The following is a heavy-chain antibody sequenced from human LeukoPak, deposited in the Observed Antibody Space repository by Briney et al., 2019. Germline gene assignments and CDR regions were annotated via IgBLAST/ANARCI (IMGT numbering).Heavy chain of an antibody. CDR3: ARDWWDSSGYYDY. V-gene: IGHV3-7*01. CDR2: INQDGTEK. D-gene: IGHD3-22*01. J-gene: IGHJ4*02. Sequence: GGSLRLSCAASGFSFTTYWMSWVRQAPGKGLEWVANINQDGTEKYYVDSVKGRFTISRDNAKNSLYLQMNSLRVEDTAVYYCARDWWDSSGYYDYWGQGTLVTVSS. CDR1: GFSFTTYW.